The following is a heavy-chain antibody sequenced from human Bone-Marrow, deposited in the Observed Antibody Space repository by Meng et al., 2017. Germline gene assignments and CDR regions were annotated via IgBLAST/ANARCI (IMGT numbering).Heavy chain of an antibody. J-gene: IGHJ4*02. CDR3: ARGPTTMAHDFDY. Sequence: QVQLQQLGGGLLKPSETLSLTCVVSGGSFSDYYWSWIRQPPGKGLEWIGEINHSGSTNYNPSLESRATISVDTSQNNLSLKLSSVTAADSAVYYCARGPTTMAHDFDYWGQGTLVTVSS. D-gene: IGHD4-11*01. CDR2: INHSGST. CDR1: GGSFSDYY. V-gene: IGHV4-34*01.